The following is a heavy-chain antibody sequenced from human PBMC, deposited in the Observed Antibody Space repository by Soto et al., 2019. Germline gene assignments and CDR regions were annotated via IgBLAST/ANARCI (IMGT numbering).Heavy chain of an antibody. D-gene: IGHD2-15*01. CDR3: ARERFCRDGICYGMYYFDS. Sequence: QVQLVQSGAEVKKPGSSVKVSCEAPGGTFNNYAISWVRQAPGQGLEWMGGIIPVFGTTKYAQKFQGRVTISADESTSTAYMALSSLRSEDTAVYYCARERFCRDGICYGMYYFDSWGQGTLVTVSS. V-gene: IGHV1-69*01. J-gene: IGHJ4*02. CDR1: GGTFNNYA. CDR2: IIPVFGTT.